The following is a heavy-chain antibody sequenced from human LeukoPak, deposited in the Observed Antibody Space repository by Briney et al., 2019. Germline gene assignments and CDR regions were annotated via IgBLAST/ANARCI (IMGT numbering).Heavy chain of an antibody. V-gene: IGHV3-7*04. CDR3: ARENFQY. CDR1: GLPFSNSW. Sequence: GGSLTLSCVRSGLPFSNSWVNWVRHAPGKGLEGVANITPDGSDDNYVDSVKGRFSTSRDNVEISLYLQMNRVRDEDTAVYYCARENFQYWGQGTLVTVSS. CDR2: ITPDGSDD. J-gene: IGHJ4*02.